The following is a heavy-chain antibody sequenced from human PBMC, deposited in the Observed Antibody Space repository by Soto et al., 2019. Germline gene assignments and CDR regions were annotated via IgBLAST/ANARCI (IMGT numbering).Heavy chain of an antibody. D-gene: IGHD3-16*01. V-gene: IGHV4-59*01. CDR3: ARALMGSFDAFDI. J-gene: IGHJ3*02. CDR2: IFHSGAT. Sequence: ASETLSLTCSVSGGSISTYYWSWIRQAPGKRLEWLGYIFHSGATNYNPSLESRVTISVDTSKSQLSLRLTSVTAADTGVYYCARALMGSFDAFDIWGQGTTVTVSS. CDR1: GGSISTYY.